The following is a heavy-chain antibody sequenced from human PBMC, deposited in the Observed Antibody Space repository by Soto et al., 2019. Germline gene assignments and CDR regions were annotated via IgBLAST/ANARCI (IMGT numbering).Heavy chain of an antibody. D-gene: IGHD6-6*01. CDR1: GGSFSGYY. Sequence: SETLSLTCAVYGGSFSGYYWSWIRQPPGKGLEWIGEINHSGSTNYNPSLKSRVTISVDTSKNQFSLKLSSVTAADTAVYYCARGGQRVNYGMDVWCQGTTVT. J-gene: IGHJ6*02. V-gene: IGHV4-34*01. CDR2: INHSGST. CDR3: ARGGQRVNYGMDV.